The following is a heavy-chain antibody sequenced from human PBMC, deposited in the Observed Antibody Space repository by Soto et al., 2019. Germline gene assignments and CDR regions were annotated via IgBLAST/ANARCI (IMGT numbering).Heavy chain of an antibody. V-gene: IGHV1-24*01. CDR3: ATRAHXKLELRRLGYYYYGMDV. CDR1: GYTLTELS. Sequence: ASVKVSCKVSGYTLTELSMHWVRQAPGKGLEWMGGFDPEDGETIYAQKFQGRVTMTEDTSTDTAYMELSSLRSEDTAVYYCATRAHXKLELRRLGYYYYGMDVWGQGTTVTVSS. D-gene: IGHD1-7*01. CDR2: FDPEDGET. J-gene: IGHJ6*02.